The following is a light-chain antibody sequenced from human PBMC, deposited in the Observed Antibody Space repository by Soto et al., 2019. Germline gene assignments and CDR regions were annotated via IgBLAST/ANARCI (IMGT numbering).Light chain of an antibody. V-gene: IGLV1-40*01. CDR1: SSNIGAGYD. CDR3: QSYDRSLRGSRV. Sequence: QSVLTQPPSVSGAPGQRVTISCTGSSSNIGAGYDVHWYQQLPGTAPKLLIYDNSNRPSGVPDRFSGSKSGTSASLAITGLQAEDGADYYCQSYDRSLRGSRVFGTGTKVTVL. CDR2: DNS. J-gene: IGLJ1*01.